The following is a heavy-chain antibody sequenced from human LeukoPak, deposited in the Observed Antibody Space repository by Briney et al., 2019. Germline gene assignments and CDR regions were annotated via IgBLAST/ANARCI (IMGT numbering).Heavy chain of an antibody. J-gene: IGHJ4*02. Sequence: ASVKVSCKASGYTFTSYYMHWVRQAPGQGHEWVGIITPSGGRTSYAQKFQGRVTMTRDTSTSTVYMELSSLRSEDTAVYYCARVSYDPVPKFDYWGQGTLVTVSS. CDR3: ARVSYDPVPKFDY. CDR2: ITPSGGRT. V-gene: IGHV1-46*01. D-gene: IGHD3-3*01. CDR1: GYTFTSYY.